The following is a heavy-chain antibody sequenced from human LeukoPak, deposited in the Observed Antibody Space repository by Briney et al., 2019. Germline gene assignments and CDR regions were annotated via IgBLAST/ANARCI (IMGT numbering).Heavy chain of an antibody. CDR1: GFTFSSYW. V-gene: IGHV3-7*05. Sequence: GGSLRLSCAASGFTFSSYWMSWVRQDPGKGLHWRTNIKQDGSEKYYVDSVKGRFTISRDNAKNSLYLQMNSLRAEDTAVYYCATSPTGYSWVGATYFDYWGQGTLVTVSS. J-gene: IGHJ4*02. D-gene: IGHD1-26*01. CDR2: IKQDGSEK. CDR3: ATSPTGYSWVGATYFDY.